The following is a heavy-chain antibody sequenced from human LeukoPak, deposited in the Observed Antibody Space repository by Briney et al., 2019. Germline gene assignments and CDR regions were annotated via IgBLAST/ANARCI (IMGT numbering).Heavy chain of an antibody. Sequence: GGSLRLSCAASGFTLSSYSMNWVRQAPGKGLEWVSSISSSSSYIYYADSVKGRFTISRDNAKNSLYLQMNSLRAEDTAVYYCARPHDYNYYYMDVWGKGTTVTISS. J-gene: IGHJ6*03. CDR2: ISSSSSYI. CDR3: ARPHDYNYYYMDV. CDR1: GFTLSSYS. V-gene: IGHV3-21*01.